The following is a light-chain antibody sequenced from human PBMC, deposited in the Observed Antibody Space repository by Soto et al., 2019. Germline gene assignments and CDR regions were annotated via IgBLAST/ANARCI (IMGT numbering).Light chain of an antibody. CDR1: SSDVGGYNY. Sequence: QSVLTQPPSASGSPGQSVTISCTGTSSDVGGYNYVSWYQQHPGKAPKLMIYGVSKRSSGVPDRFSGSKSGNTASLTVSGLQAEDEADYYCSSYAGSNDVFGTGTKVTVL. CDR2: GVS. CDR3: SSYAGSNDV. V-gene: IGLV2-8*01. J-gene: IGLJ1*01.